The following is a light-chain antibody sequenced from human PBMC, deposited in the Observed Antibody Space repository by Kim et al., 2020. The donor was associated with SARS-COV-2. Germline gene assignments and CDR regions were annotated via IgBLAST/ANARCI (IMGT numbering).Light chain of an antibody. CDR3: QNYNGFPWK. CDR1: QGISNY. Sequence: SASVGDRVTITCRASQGISNYLVWYQQKPGKVPKVLIYAASALQSGVPSRFSGSGSGTDFTLTISSLQPEDAATYYCQNYNGFPWKFGQGTKVDIK. J-gene: IGKJ1*01. V-gene: IGKV1-27*01. CDR2: AAS.